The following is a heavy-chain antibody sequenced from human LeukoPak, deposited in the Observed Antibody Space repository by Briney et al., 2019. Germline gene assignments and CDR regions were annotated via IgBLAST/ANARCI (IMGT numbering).Heavy chain of an antibody. J-gene: IGHJ6*02. CDR2: IKEEGREK. CDR1: GFTFSKSS. V-gene: IGHV3-7*01. CDR3: ATYTNWVAGNV. Sequence: GGSLRLSCAASGFTFSKSSMKWVRQAPGQGLEWVAAIKEEGREKGYVESVKGRFTIYRQNAKNSLYLQMNSLRAEDTAVYYCATYTNWVAGNVWGQGTSVSVSS. D-gene: IGHD1-1*01.